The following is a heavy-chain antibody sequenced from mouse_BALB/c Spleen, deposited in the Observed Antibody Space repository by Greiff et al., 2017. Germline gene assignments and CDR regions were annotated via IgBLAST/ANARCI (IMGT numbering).Heavy chain of an antibody. CDR3: ARVEDYRYAFAY. D-gene: IGHD2-14*01. J-gene: IGHJ3*01. CDR2: ISSGGSYT. V-gene: IGHV5-9-4*01. CDR1: GFTFSSYA. Sequence: EVKLVESGGGLVKPGGSLKLSCAASGFTFSSYAMSWVRQSPEKRLEWVAEISSGGSYTYYPDTVTGRFTISRDNAKNTLYLEMSSLRSEDTAMYYCARVEDYRYAFAYWGQGTLVTVSA.